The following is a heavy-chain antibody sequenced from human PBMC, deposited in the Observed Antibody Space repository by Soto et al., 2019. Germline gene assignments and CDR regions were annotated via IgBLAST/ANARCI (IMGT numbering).Heavy chain of an antibody. CDR3: ARTVLLVVPAAMRPPQTDNWFDP. Sequence: GESLKISCKGSGYSFTSYWIGWVRQMPGKGLEWMGIIYPGDSDTRYSPSFQGQVTISADKSISTAYLQWSSLKASDTAMYYCARTVLLVVPAAMRPPQTDNWFDPWGQGTLVTVSS. CDR2: IYPGDSDT. D-gene: IGHD2-2*01. CDR1: GYSFTSYW. J-gene: IGHJ5*02. V-gene: IGHV5-51*01.